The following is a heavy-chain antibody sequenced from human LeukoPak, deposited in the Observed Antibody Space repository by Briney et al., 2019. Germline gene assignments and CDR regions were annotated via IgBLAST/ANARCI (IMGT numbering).Heavy chain of an antibody. CDR2: IYTSGST. CDR1: GGSISSGSYY. D-gene: IGHD3-22*01. CDR3: ARDIAHYYDSSGYYHNWFDP. Sequence: SQTLSLTCTASGGSISSGSYYWSWIRQPAGKGLEWIGRIYTSGSTNYNPSLKSRVTISVDTSKNQFSLKLSSVTAADTAVYYCARDIAHYYDSSGYYHNWFDPWGQGTLVTVSS. J-gene: IGHJ5*02. V-gene: IGHV4-61*02.